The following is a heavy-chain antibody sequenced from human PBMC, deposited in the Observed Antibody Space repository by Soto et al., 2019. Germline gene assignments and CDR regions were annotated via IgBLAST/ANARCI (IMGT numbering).Heavy chain of an antibody. Sequence: PSETLSLTCAVSGGSISSGGYSWSWIRQPPGKGLEWIGYMYHSGSTYYNPSLKSRVTISIDRSKNQFSLKLSSVTAADTAVYYCARVSGRFGELLFEEDYYYYGMDVWGQGTTVTVSS. CDR1: GGSISSGGYS. V-gene: IGHV4-30-2*01. CDR2: MYHSGST. D-gene: IGHD3-10*01. CDR3: ARVSGRFGELLFEEDYYYYGMDV. J-gene: IGHJ6*02.